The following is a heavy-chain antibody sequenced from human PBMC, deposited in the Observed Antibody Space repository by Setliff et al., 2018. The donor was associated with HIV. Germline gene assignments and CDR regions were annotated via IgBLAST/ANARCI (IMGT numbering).Heavy chain of an antibody. Sequence: GASVKVSCKASGYTFSDYYMHWVRQAPGQGLEWMGWINPNSGGTNYAQKFQGRVTMTRDTSISTAYMELSRLRSDDTAVYYCARTLPQYTNLFDYWGKGTTVTVSS. V-gene: IGHV1-2*02. J-gene: IGHJ6*04. CDR2: INPNSGGT. D-gene: IGHD3-9*01. CDR1: GYTFSDYY. CDR3: ARTLPQYTNLFDY.